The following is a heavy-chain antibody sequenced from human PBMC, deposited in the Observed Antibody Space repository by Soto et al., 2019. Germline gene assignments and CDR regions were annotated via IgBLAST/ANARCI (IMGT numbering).Heavy chain of an antibody. CDR2: IYYSGST. J-gene: IGHJ3*02. CDR3: GRLTVTTQDAFDI. V-gene: IGHV4-39*01. CDR1: GGSISSSSYY. Sequence: QLQLQESGPGLVKPSETLSLTCTVSGGSISSSSYYWGWIRQPPGKGLEWIGSIYYSGSTYYNPSLKSRVTISVDTSKNQYALELSSVTAAGTAVYYGGRLTVTTQDAFDIWGQGSMVTVSS. D-gene: IGHD4-17*01.